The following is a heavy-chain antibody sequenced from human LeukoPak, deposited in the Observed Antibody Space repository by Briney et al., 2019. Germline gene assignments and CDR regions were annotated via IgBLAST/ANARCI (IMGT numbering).Heavy chain of an antibody. D-gene: IGHD3-3*01. CDR2: VNPNSGNT. V-gene: IGHV1-8*03. Sequence: ASVKVSCKASGYTVTSYDINWVRQAPGPGLEWKGWVNPNSGNTGYAQKFKGRVTITRNTSISTAYMELSSLRSEDTAVYYCARGRRLGYYDFWSGLGHDAFDIWGQGTMVTVSS. CDR1: GYTVTSYD. J-gene: IGHJ3*02. CDR3: ARGRRLGYYDFWSGLGHDAFDI.